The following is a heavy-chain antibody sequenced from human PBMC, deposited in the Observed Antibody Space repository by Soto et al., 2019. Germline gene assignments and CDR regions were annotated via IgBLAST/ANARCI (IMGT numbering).Heavy chain of an antibody. CDR2: ISTYNGNT. V-gene: IGHV1-18*01. Sequence: QAQLVQSGAEVKEPGASVKVSCKASGYSFTTSGITWVRQAPGQGLEWMGWISTYNGNTNYAQKLQDRVTLTTDTSTSTAYMELRSLRSGDTAVYYCARRLYGDYDYWGQGTLVTVSS. CDR3: ARRLYGDYDY. D-gene: IGHD4-17*01. J-gene: IGHJ4*02. CDR1: GYSFTTSG.